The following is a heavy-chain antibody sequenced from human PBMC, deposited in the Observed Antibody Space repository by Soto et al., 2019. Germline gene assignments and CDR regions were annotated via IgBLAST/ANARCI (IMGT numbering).Heavy chain of an antibody. CDR1: GFTFSSYS. J-gene: IGHJ6*03. D-gene: IGHD6-13*01. V-gene: IGHV3-21*01. CDR2: ISSSSSYI. Sequence: GGSLRLSCAASGFTFSSYSMNWVRQAPGKGLEWVSSISSSSSYIYYADSVKGRFTISRDNAKNSLYLQMNSLRAEDTAVYYCATVYSSSWYGGYYYYYMDVWGKGTTVTVSS. CDR3: ATVYSSSWYGGYYYYYMDV.